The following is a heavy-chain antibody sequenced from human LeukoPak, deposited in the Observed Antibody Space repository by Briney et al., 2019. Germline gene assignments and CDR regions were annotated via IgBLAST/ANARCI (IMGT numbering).Heavy chain of an antibody. CDR2: IIPILGIA. Sequence: ASVKVSCKASGGTFSSYAISWVRQAPGQGLEWMGRIIPILGIANYAQKFQGRVTITADKSTSTAYMELSSLRSEDTAVYYCARAGKYSSSWYWFDPWGQGTLVTVSS. CDR1: GGTFSSYA. J-gene: IGHJ5*02. V-gene: IGHV1-69*04. CDR3: ARAGKYSSSWYWFDP. D-gene: IGHD6-13*01.